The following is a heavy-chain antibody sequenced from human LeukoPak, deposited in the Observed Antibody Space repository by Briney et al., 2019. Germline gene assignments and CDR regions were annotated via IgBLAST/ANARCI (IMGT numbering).Heavy chain of an antibody. Sequence: PGGSLRLSCAASGFTFSSYGMHWVRQAPGKGLEWVAVIWYDGSNKYYADSVKGRFTISRDNSKNTLYLQMNSLRAEDTAVYYCARGQLRFPNYYYYGMDVWGQGTTATVSS. CDR3: ARGQLRFPNYYYYGMDV. CDR2: IWYDGSNK. J-gene: IGHJ6*02. D-gene: IGHD3-3*01. CDR1: GFTFSSYG. V-gene: IGHV3-33*01.